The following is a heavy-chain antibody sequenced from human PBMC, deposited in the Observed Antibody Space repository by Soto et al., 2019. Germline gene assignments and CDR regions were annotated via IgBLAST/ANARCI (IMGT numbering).Heavy chain of an antibody. V-gene: IGHV4-59*01. J-gene: IGHJ4*02. CDR2: VNYTGST. CDR1: GGSMSGYY. Sequence: QVQLQESGPGLVKPSETLSLTCRVSGGSMSGYYWSWVRLAPGKGLEWIGYVNYTGSTNYNPSLHSRVSISVDTSNKHFSLSLSLVTAADTAVYFCARSIAVPSGHIDHWGQGIRVTISS. D-gene: IGHD6-6*01. CDR3: ARSIAVPSGHIDH.